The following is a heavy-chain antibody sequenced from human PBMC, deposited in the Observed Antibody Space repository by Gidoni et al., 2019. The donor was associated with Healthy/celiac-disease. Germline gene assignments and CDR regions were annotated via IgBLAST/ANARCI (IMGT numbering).Heavy chain of an antibody. CDR1: GGTFSSYP. Sequence: QVQLVQSGAEVKKPGSSVKVSCKAPGGTFSSYPISWVRQAPGQGLEWMGGIIPIFGTANYAQKFQGRVTITADESTSTAYMELSSLRSEDTAVYYCARQNYDILTGYYRHLDYWGQGTLVTVSS. V-gene: IGHV1-69*01. J-gene: IGHJ4*02. CDR3: ARQNYDILTGYYRHLDY. CDR2: IIPIFGTA. D-gene: IGHD3-9*01.